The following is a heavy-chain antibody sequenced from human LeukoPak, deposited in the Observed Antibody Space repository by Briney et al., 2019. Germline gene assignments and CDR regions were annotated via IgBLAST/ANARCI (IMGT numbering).Heavy chain of an antibody. CDR3: AKDLRAMGSYDAFDI. CDR1: GFTFSSYA. V-gene: IGHV3-23*01. J-gene: IGHJ3*02. D-gene: IGHD5-18*01. Sequence: PGGSLRLSCAASGFTFSSYAMSWVRQAPGKGLEWVSAISGSGGSTYYADAVKVRFTISRDNSKNTLYLQMNSLRAEDTAVYYWAKDLRAMGSYDAFDIWGQGTMVTVSS. CDR2: ISGSGGST.